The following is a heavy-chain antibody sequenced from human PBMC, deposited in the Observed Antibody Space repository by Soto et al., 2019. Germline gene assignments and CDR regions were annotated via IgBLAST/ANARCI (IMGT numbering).Heavy chain of an antibody. Sequence: SVKVSCKASGGTFSSYAISWVRQAPGQGLEWMGGIIPIFGTANYAQKFQGRVTITADKSTSTAYMELSSLRSEDTAVYYCARGGAEYYDSSGYYLAGMDVWGQGTTVTVSS. CDR1: GGTFSSYA. J-gene: IGHJ6*02. CDR2: IIPIFGTA. D-gene: IGHD3-22*01. CDR3: ARGGAEYYDSSGYYLAGMDV. V-gene: IGHV1-69*06.